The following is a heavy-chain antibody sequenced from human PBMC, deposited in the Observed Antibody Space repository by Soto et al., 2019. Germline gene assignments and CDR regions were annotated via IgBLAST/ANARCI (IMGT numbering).Heavy chain of an antibody. CDR3: AASGYYYDSSGYYPLAEYFQH. CDR1: GFTFSSYA. CDR2: ISGGGDNT. Sequence: PGGSLRLSCAASGFTFSSYAMNWVRQAPGKGLEWVSAISGGGDNTYYADSVKGRFTISRDNSKNTLYLQMNSLRAEDTAVYYCAASGYYYDSSGYYPLAEYFQHWGQGTLVTVSS. V-gene: IGHV3-23*01. D-gene: IGHD3-22*01. J-gene: IGHJ1*01.